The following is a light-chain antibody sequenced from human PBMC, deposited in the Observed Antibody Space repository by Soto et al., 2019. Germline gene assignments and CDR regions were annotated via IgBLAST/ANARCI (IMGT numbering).Light chain of an antibody. J-gene: IGLJ1*01. Sequence: QSALTHPPSASGSPGQSVTISCTGTSSDVGGYNYVSWYQQHPGKAPKLMIYEVSKRPSGVPDRFSGSKSGNTVSLTVSGLQAEDEADYYCSSYAGSNNLYVFGTGTKVTVL. CDR1: SSDVGGYNY. CDR3: SSYAGSNNLYV. CDR2: EVS. V-gene: IGLV2-8*01.